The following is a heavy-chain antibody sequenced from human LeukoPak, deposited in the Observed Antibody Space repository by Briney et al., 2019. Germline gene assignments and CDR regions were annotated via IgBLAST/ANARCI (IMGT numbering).Heavy chain of an antibody. CDR2: ISSSSTDI. J-gene: IGHJ6*03. CDR3: ASSLANTIFGVVTIQYYYYYYMDV. V-gene: IGHV3-21*04. CDR1: GFTFSTYS. D-gene: IGHD3-3*01. Sequence: KSGGSLRLSCAASGFTFSTYSMNWVRQAPGKGLEWVSSISSSSTDIYYGDSVKGRFSISRDNAKNSLYLQMNSLRTEDTAVYYCASSLANTIFGVVTIQYYYYYYMDVWGKGTTVTVSS.